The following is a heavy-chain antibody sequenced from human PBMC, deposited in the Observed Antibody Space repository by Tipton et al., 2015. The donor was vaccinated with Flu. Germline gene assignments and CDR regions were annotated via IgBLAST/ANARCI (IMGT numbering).Heavy chain of an antibody. CDR2: TYYRSKWFN. V-gene: IGHV6-1*01. CDR1: GDSVSNSGGVA. CDR3: TRGWGSGFDR. D-gene: IGHD3-16*01. Sequence: PGLVKPSQTPSLTCAISGDSVSNSGGVAWNWIRQSPSRGLEWLGRTYYRSKWFNDYAVSVKSRITINPDTSKNQFSLQLDSVTPEDTAVYYCTRGWGSGFDRWGQGTLVTVSS. J-gene: IGHJ5*02.